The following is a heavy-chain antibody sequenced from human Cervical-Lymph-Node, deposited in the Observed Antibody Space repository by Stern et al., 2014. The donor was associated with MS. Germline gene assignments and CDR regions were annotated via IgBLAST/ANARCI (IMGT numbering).Heavy chain of an antibody. CDR3: AREALAAAGLDY. V-gene: IGHV4-59*01. CDR2: IYYSGST. J-gene: IGHJ4*02. CDR1: GGSISSYY. Sequence: QVQLQESGPGLVKPSETLSLTCTVSGGSISSYYWSWIRQPPGKGLEWIGYIYYSGSTNYNPSLKSRVTISVDTSKNQFSLKLSSVTAVDTAVYYCAREALAAAGLDYWGQGTLVTVSS. D-gene: IGHD6-13*01.